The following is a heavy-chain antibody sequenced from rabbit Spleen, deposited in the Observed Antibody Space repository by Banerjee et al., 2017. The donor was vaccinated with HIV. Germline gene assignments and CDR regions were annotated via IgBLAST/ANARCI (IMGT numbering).Heavy chain of an antibody. CDR1: GVSLNDKDV. Sequence: QSLEESGGGLVKPGASLTLTCKASGVSLNDKDVMCWVRQAPGKGLEWIGCIYVGRGSTHYANWAKGRVTISKTSSTTVTLQMTSLTVADTATYFCARDTGTSFSTYGMDLWGQGTLVTVS. D-gene: IGHD7-1*01. CDR2: IYVGRGST. J-gene: IGHJ6*01. V-gene: IGHV1S40*01. CDR3: ARDTGTSFSTYGMDL.